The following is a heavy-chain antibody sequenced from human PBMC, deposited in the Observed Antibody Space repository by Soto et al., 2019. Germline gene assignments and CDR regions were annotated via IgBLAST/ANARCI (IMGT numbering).Heavy chain of an antibody. V-gene: IGHV3-30-3*01. D-gene: IGHD5-18*01. Sequence: ESGGGVVQPGRSLRLSCAASGFTFSSYAMHWVRQAPGKGLEWVAVISYDGSNKYYADSVKGRFTISRDNSKNTLYLQMNSLRAEDTAVYYCARDSMDSYGYLFDYWGQGTLVTVSS. J-gene: IGHJ4*02. CDR1: GFTFSSYA. CDR3: ARDSMDSYGYLFDY. CDR2: ISYDGSNK.